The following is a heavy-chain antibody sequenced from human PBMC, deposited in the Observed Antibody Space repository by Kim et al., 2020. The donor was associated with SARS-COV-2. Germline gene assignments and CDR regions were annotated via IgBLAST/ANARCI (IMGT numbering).Heavy chain of an antibody. CDR2: IKQDGSEK. Sequence: GGSLRLSCAASGFTFSSYWMSWVRQAPGKGLEWVANIKQDGSEKYYVDSVKGRFTISRDNAKNSLYLQMNSLRAEDTAVYYCARDGSGYDCWFDPWGQGTLVTVSS. J-gene: IGHJ5*02. CDR1: GFTFSSYW. CDR3: ARDGSGYDCWFDP. D-gene: IGHD5-12*01. V-gene: IGHV3-7*03.